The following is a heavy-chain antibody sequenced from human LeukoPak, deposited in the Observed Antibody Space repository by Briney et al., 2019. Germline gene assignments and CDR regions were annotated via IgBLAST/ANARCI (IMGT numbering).Heavy chain of an antibody. CDR3: AKRGATPSGGYYFDY. J-gene: IGHJ4*02. V-gene: IGHV3-23*01. CDR1: GFTFSSYA. CDR2: ISGSGGST. D-gene: IGHD1-26*01. Sequence: GGSLRLSCAASGFTFSSYAMSWVRQAPGKGLEWVSAISGSGGSTYYADSAKGRFTISRDNSKNTLYLQMNSLRAEDTAVYYCAKRGATPSGGYYFDYWGQGTLVTVSS.